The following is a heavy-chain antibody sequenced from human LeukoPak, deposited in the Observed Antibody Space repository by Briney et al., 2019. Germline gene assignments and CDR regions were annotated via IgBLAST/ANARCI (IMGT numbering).Heavy chain of an antibody. CDR1: GFTFSSYA. D-gene: IGHD3-22*01. CDR2: ISGSGGST. J-gene: IGHJ4*02. Sequence: GGSLRLSCAASGFTFSSYAMSWVRQAPGKGLEWVSAISGSGGSTYYADSVKGRFTISRDNSKNTLYLQMNSLRAEDTAVYYCARVGIAYYYDSSGYYTDFWGQGTLVTVSS. V-gene: IGHV3-23*01. CDR3: ARVGIAYYYDSSGYYTDF.